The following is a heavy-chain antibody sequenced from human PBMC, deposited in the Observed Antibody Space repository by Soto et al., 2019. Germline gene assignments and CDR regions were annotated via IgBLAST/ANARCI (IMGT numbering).Heavy chain of an antibody. CDR3: ARRAAIAAAGTLFDY. CDR1: EYNFTSYW. J-gene: IGHJ4*02. Sequence: GEYLKISCKGSEYNFTSYWIGWVRQMPGKGLEWMGIIYPGDSDTRYSPSFQGQVTISADKSISTAYLQWSSLKASDTAMYYCARRAAIAAAGTLFDYWGQGTLVTVSS. D-gene: IGHD6-13*01. V-gene: IGHV5-51*01. CDR2: IYPGDSDT.